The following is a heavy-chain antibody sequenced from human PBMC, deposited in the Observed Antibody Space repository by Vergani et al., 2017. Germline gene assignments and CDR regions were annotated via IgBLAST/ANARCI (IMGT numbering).Heavy chain of an antibody. CDR3: ARNSGSYFRAFDI. V-gene: IGHV4-31*01. J-gene: IGHJ3*02. CDR2: IYYSGST. Sequence: QVQLQESGPGLVKPSETLSLTCTVSGGSISSGGYYWSWIRQHPGKGLEWIGYIYYSGSTYYNPSLKSLVTISVDTSKNQFSLKLSSVTAADTAVYYCARNSGSYFRAFDIWGQGTTVTVSS. CDR1: GGSISSGGYY. D-gene: IGHD1-26*01.